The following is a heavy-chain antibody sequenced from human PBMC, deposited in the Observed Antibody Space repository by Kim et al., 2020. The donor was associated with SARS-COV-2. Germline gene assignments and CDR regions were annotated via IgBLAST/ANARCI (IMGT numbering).Heavy chain of an antibody. Sequence: ASVKVSCKASGYTFTGYYMHWVRQAPGQGFEWVGRINPNSGGSNSAQRFQGRVTMTGDTSINTAYMELRSLTSDYTAVYYCARGEYSSGWYAFDIWGQGT. CDR2: INPNSGGS. D-gene: IGHD6-19*01. V-gene: IGHV1-2*06. J-gene: IGHJ3*02. CDR3: ARGEYSSGWYAFDI. CDR1: GYTFTGYY.